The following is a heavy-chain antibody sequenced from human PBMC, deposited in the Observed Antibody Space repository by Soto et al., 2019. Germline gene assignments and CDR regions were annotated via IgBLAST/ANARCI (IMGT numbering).Heavy chain of an antibody. V-gene: IGHV3-21*06. CDR1: GFTLTRYS. CDR3: ARESEDLTSNFDY. Sequence: LRLSCAASGFTLTRYSMNWVRQAPGKGLEWVSSISSTTNYIYYGDSMKGRFTISRDNAKNSLYLEMNSLRAEDTAVYYCARESEDLTSNFDYWGQGTLVTVSS. CDR2: ISSTTNYI. J-gene: IGHJ4*02.